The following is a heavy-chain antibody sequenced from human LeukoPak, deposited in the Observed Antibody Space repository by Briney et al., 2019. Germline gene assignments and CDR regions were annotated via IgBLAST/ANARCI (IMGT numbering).Heavy chain of an antibody. CDR2: IFSGGST. D-gene: IGHD5-24*01. V-gene: IGHV3-53*01. J-gene: IGHJ4*02. Sequence: PGGSLRLSCAASGFTVSSNYMSWVRQAPGKGLGWVSVIFSGGSTYYADCVKGRFTISRDNSKNTLYLQMNSLRVEDTAVYYCARGGDGYNILFDYWGQGTLVTVSS. CDR1: GFTVSSNY. CDR3: ARGGDGYNILFDY.